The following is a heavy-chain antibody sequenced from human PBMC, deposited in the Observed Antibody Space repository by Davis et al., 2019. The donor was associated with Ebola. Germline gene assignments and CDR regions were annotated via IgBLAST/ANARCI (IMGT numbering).Heavy chain of an antibody. Sequence: DSVKGRFTISRDNSKNTLYLQMNSLRAEDTAVYYCAKDPLDSLYGSGSPNWFDPWGQGTLVTVSS. CDR3: AKDPLDSLYGSGSPNWFDP. J-gene: IGHJ5*02. D-gene: IGHD3-10*01. V-gene: IGHV3-30*02.